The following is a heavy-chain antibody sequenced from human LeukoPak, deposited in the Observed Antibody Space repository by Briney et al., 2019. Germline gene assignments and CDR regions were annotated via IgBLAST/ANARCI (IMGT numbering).Heavy chain of an antibody. D-gene: IGHD6-13*01. Sequence: PGGSLRLSCAASGFTFSSYGMSWVRQAPGKGLERVSAIRGSGGSTYYADSVKGRFTISRDNSKNTLYLQMNSLRAEDTAVYYCTRDFYSSSWDWGQGTLVTVSS. CDR2: IRGSGGST. V-gene: IGHV3-23*01. J-gene: IGHJ1*01. CDR3: TRDFYSSSWD. CDR1: GFTFSSYG.